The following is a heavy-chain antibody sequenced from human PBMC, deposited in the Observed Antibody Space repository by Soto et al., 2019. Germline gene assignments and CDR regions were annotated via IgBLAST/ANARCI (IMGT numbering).Heavy chain of an antibody. D-gene: IGHD3-3*01. Sequence: QVQLVESGGGVVQPGRSLRLSCAASGFTYSTFGIRWVRQAPGKGLEWVAVIAADGLAQYYADSVKGRFTISRDNSENTLFLQMNNLGAEDTAVYYCAKEFFSPQAYWFFDLWGRGTLVTVSS. J-gene: IGHJ2*01. CDR2: IAADGLAQ. V-gene: IGHV3-30*18. CDR3: AKEFFSPQAYWFFDL. CDR1: GFTYSTFG.